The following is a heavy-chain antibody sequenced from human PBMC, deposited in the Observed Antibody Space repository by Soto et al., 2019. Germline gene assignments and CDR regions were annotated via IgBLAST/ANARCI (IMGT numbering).Heavy chain of an antibody. Sequence: QVQLVESGGGVVQTGTSLRLSCAASGSTFSNYGMHWVRQAPGKGLEWVAVVWYDGTTKFYPDSVKGRFTISRDNSNNTLYLQMNSLRVEDTAVYYCAAVDNYYGSVFWGQGTLVTVSS. CDR1: GSTFSNYG. J-gene: IGHJ4*02. CDR2: VWYDGTTK. D-gene: IGHD3-10*01. V-gene: IGHV3-33*01. CDR3: AAVDNYYGSVF.